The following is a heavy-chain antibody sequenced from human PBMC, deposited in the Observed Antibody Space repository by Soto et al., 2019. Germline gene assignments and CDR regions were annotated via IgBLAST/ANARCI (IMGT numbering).Heavy chain of an antibody. CDR3: ARRSMTTVTTDYMDV. Sequence: GGSLRLSCAASGFTFSDYYMSWIRQAPGKGLEWVSYISSSGSTIYYADSVKGRFTIARDNAKNSLYLQMNSLRAEDTAAYYCARRSMTTVTTDYMDVWGKGTTVTVSS. D-gene: IGHD4-4*01. J-gene: IGHJ6*03. CDR2: ISSSGSTI. CDR1: GFTFSDYY. V-gene: IGHV3-11*01.